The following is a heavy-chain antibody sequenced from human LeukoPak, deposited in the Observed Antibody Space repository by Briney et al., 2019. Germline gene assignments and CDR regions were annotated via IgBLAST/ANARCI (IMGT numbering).Heavy chain of an antibody. Sequence: SETLSLTCTVSGGSISSSSYYWGWIRQPPGKGLEWIGSIYHSGSTYYNPSLKSRVTISVDTSKDQFSLKLSSVTAADTAVYYCAAEGPYCGGDCYSSPVDYWGQGTLVTVSS. V-gene: IGHV4-39*07. CDR2: IYHSGST. CDR3: AAEGPYCGGDCYSSPVDY. CDR1: GGSISSSSYY. D-gene: IGHD2-21*02. J-gene: IGHJ4*02.